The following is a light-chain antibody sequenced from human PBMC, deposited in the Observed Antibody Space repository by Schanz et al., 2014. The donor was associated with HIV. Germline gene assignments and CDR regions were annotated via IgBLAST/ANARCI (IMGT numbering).Light chain of an antibody. V-gene: IGLV2-14*01. J-gene: IGLJ3*02. CDR1: SSDVGGYKY. CDR2: DVD. Sequence: QSALTQPASVSGSPGQSITISCTGTSSDVGGYKYVSWYQQYPGKAPKLIIFDVDNRPSGVSNRFSGSKSCNTASLTISGLQAEDEADYYCSSFAGSNIPWVFGGGTKLTVL. CDR3: SSFAGSNIPWV.